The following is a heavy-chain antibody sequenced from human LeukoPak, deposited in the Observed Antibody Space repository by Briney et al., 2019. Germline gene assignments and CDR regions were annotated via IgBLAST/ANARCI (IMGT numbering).Heavy chain of an antibody. CDR3: ARPTFSFDSSGYFDY. CDR2: IYSGDIT. D-gene: IGHD3-22*01. CDR1: GFTVSSNY. J-gene: IGHJ4*02. Sequence: GGSLRLSCAASGFTVSSNYMSWVRQAPGKGLEWVSVIYSGDITYYADSVKGRYTISRDNSKNTLYLQMNSLRAEDTAVYYCARPTFSFDSSGYFDYWGQGTLVTVSS. V-gene: IGHV3-66*04.